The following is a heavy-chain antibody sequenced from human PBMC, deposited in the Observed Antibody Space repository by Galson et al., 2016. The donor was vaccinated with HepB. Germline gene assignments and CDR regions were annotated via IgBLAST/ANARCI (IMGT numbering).Heavy chain of an antibody. V-gene: IGHV1-18*01. CDR2: INTDNLKT. D-gene: IGHD1-7*01. CDR3: AREFFQEGTDVYYLDY. J-gene: IGHJ4*02. CDR1: GYTLGDYG. Sequence: SVKVSCKASGYTLGDYGISWVRQAPGQGLEWMGWINTDNLKTNYAQKLQGRVTMTTDTATNTAYMDLGSLRSDDTAVYFCAREFFQEGTDVYYLDYWGQGTLVTVSS.